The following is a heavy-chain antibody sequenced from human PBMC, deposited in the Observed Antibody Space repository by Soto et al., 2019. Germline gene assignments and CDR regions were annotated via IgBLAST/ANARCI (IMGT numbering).Heavy chain of an antibody. V-gene: IGHV3-23*01. CDR2: ITGGGDYT. Sequence: EVQLLESGGDLVQPGGSLRLSCAASGFTFGDFAMNWVRQAPGKGLEWVSGITGGGDYTFYADSVKGRFTISRVQSKNTVYLQMNSLRAEDTALYYYVKKIAGTTTNGAYWYFDLWGRGTLVTVSS. CDR1: GFTFGDFA. D-gene: IGHD2-8*01. CDR3: VKKIAGTTTNGAYWYFDL. J-gene: IGHJ2*01.